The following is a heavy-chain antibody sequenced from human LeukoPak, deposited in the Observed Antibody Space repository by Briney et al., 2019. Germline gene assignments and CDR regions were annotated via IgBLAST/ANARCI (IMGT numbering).Heavy chain of an antibody. Sequence: PSETLSLTCTVSGGSIRSYYWSWIRQPAGKGLEWIGRIYTTGSTNYNPSLKSRVTMSVNTSKNQFSPNLSSVTAADTAVYYCARDRPAGKSISLIRGVTRRGWFDPWGQGTLVTVSS. CDR3: ARDRPAGKSISLIRGVTRRGWFDP. D-gene: IGHD3-10*01. J-gene: IGHJ5*02. CDR1: GGSIRSYY. CDR2: IYTTGST. V-gene: IGHV4-4*07.